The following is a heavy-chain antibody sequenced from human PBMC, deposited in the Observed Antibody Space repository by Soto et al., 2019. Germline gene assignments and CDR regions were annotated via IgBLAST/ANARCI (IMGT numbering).Heavy chain of an antibody. J-gene: IGHJ4*02. CDR2: VIPISGQT. D-gene: IGHD1-26*01. CDR1: GGTFSSYV. CDR3: ARIGGVGAPPGADF. Sequence: SVKVSCKASGGTFSSYVISWLRQAPGQGLEWVGGVIPISGQTYYAQTFQGRVTITADDSTRTAYMELRSLTSDDTAVYFCARIGGVGAPPGADFWGQGTLVTV. V-gene: IGHV1-69*13.